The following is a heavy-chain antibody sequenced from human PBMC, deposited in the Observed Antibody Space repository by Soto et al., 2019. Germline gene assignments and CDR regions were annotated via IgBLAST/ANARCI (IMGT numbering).Heavy chain of an antibody. V-gene: IGHV5-51*01. J-gene: IGHJ4*02. CDR1: GYSFTSYW. Sequence: GESLKISCKGSGYSFTSYWIGWVRQMPGKGLEWMGIIYPGDSDTRYSPSFQGQVTISADKSISTAYLQWSSLKASDTAMYYCARRYYDFWSGYPQNSYYFDYWGQGTLVTVSS. CDR3: ARRYYDFWSGYPQNSYYFDY. CDR2: IYPGDSDT. D-gene: IGHD3-3*01.